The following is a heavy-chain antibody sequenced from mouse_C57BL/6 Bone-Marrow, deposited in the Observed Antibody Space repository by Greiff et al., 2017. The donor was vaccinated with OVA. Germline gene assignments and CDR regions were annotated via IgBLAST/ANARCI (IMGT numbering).Heavy chain of an antibody. Sequence: QVQLQQPGAELVKPGASVKLSCKASGYTFTSYWMQGVKQRPGQGLEWIGEIDPSDSYTNYNQKFKGKATLTVDTSSSTAYMQLSSLTSEDSAVYYCARGETGTVAYWGQGTLVTVSA. D-gene: IGHD4-1*01. J-gene: IGHJ3*01. V-gene: IGHV1-50*01. CDR3: ARGETGTVAY. CDR1: GYTFTSYW. CDR2: IDPSDSYT.